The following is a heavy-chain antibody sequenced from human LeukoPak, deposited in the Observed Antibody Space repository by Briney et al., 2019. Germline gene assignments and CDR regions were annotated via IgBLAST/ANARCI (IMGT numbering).Heavy chain of an antibody. Sequence: PSETLSLTCAVYGGSFSGYYWSWISQPPGKGLEWIGEINHSGSTNYNPSLKSRVTISVDTSKNQFSLKLSSVTAADTAVYYCARGSSRMSIVVVPAAINWFDPWGQGTLVTVSS. CDR3: ARGSSRMSIVVVPAAINWFDP. CDR1: GGSFSGYY. D-gene: IGHD2-2*02. V-gene: IGHV4-34*01. CDR2: INHSGST. J-gene: IGHJ5*02.